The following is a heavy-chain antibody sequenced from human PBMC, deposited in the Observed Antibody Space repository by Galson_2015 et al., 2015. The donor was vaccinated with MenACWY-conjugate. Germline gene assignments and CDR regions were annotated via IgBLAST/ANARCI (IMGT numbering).Heavy chain of an antibody. CDR3: ARDPGSEGYCSSTSCYPFDY. Sequence: TLSLTCAVSGGSISSSNWWSWVRQPPGKGLEWIGEIYHSGSTNYNPSLKSRVTISVDKSKNQFSLKLSSVTAADTAVYYCARDPGSEGYCSSTSCYPFDYWGQGTLVTVSS. CDR1: GGSISSSNW. V-gene: IGHV4-4*02. D-gene: IGHD2-2*01. J-gene: IGHJ4*02. CDR2: IYHSGST.